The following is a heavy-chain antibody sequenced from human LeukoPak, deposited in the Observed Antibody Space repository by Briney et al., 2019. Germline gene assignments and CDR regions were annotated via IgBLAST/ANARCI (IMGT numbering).Heavy chain of an antibody. D-gene: IGHD2-2*01. Sequence: SVKVSCKASGVTFSDYAFSWVRQAPGQGLEWMGGIIPIFGTANYAQKFQGRVTITTDESTSTAYMELSSLRSEDTAVYYCARSDIVVVPAAVAYYYYYMDVWGKGTTVTVSS. J-gene: IGHJ6*03. CDR3: ARSDIVVVPAAVAYYYYYMDV. CDR2: IIPIFGTA. V-gene: IGHV1-69*05. CDR1: GVTFSDYA.